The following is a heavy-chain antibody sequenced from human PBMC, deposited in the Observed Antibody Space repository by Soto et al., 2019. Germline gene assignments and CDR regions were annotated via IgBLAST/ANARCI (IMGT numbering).Heavy chain of an antibody. V-gene: IGHV3-9*01. D-gene: IGHD6-13*01. CDR2: ISWNSGSI. CDR3: AKDIGSSWYEEGDAFDI. CDR1: GFTFDDYA. Sequence: EVQLVESGGGLVQPGRSLRLSCAASGFTFDDYAMHWVRQAPGKGLEWVSGISWNSGSIGYADSVKGRFTISRDNAKNPXYLQMNSLRAEDTALYYCAKDIGSSWYEEGDAFDIWGQGTMVTVSS. J-gene: IGHJ3*02.